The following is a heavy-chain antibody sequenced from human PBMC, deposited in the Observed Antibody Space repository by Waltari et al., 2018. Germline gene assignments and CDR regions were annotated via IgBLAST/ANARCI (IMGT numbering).Heavy chain of an antibody. CDR1: GFTFSSYG. Sequence: QVQLVESGGGVVQPGRSLRLSCAASGFTFSSYGMHWVRQAPGKGLEWVAVIWYDGSNKYYADSVKGRFTISRDNSKNTLYLQMNSLRAEDTAMYYCAKDSAAAAGNLVHDAFDIWGQGTMVTVSS. CDR2: IWYDGSNK. CDR3: AKDSAAAAGNLVHDAFDI. J-gene: IGHJ3*02. V-gene: IGHV3-30*18. D-gene: IGHD6-13*01.